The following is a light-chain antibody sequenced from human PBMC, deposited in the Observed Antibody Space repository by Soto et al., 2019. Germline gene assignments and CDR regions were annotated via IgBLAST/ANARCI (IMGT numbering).Light chain of an antibody. J-gene: IGKJ1*01. CDR2: HPS. CDR1: QSIGSC. V-gene: IGKV1-5*01. CDR3: QPYTSYS. Sequence: DIQMTQSPSTLSASVGDRVTITWRASQSIGSCVGWYQQKPGKAPKLLIYHPSSLESGVPSRFSGSRPGTEFPLTISRLQPDDFATYYRQPYTSYSFGPGPTVDI.